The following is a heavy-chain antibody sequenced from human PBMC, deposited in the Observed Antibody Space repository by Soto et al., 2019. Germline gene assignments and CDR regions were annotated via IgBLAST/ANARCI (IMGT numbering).Heavy chain of an antibody. V-gene: IGHV4-30-2*01. D-gene: IGHD2-15*01. Sequence: QLQLQESGSGQVQPSQTLSLTCGVSGGSINSGGYAWSWIRQPPGKGLEWIGYIYSTGSTYSNPSLKSRVTIPVDTSRNLCSLKLSSVTAADTAVYFCARGGYTITYSFDSWGQGSLITVSS. CDR1: GGSINSGGYA. CDR3: ARGGYTITYSFDS. CDR2: IYSTGST. J-gene: IGHJ4*02.